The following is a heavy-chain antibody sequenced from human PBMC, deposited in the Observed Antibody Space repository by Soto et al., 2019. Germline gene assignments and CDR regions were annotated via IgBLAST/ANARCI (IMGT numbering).Heavy chain of an antibody. V-gene: IGHV5-51*01. Sequence: GEPLKISCKGSGYSFTSYWIGWVRQMPGKGLEWMGIIYPGDSDTRYSPSFQGQVTVSADKSISTAYLQWSSLKASDTAMYYCARLTLGATKGYYYGMDVWGQGTTVTVSS. CDR2: IYPGDSDT. CDR3: ARLTLGATKGYYYGMDV. CDR1: GYSFTSYW. J-gene: IGHJ6*02. D-gene: IGHD1-26*01.